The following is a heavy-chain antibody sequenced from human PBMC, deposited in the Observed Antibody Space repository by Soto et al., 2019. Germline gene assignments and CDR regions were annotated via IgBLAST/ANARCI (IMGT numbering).Heavy chain of an antibody. Sequence: EVQLVESGGGLVQPGGSLRLSCAASKFTFSSYWMNWVRQAPGKGLEWVANIKQDGSEKYYVDSVKGRFTISRDNAKKALYLQMNSLGAEDTAVYYCAGGGGWVIDSWGQGALVTVSS. J-gene: IGHJ4*02. D-gene: IGHD3-16*01. CDR2: IKQDGSEK. CDR1: KFTFSSYW. V-gene: IGHV3-7*01. CDR3: AGGGGWVIDS.